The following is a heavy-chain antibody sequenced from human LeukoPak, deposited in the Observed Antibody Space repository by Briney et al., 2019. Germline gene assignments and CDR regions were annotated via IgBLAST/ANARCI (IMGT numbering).Heavy chain of an antibody. CDR3: ARRLQPFDY. CDR1: GGSISSHY. Sequence: PSETLSLTCTVSGGSISSHYWSWIRQPPGKGLEWIGYFYYSGSTNYNPSLKSRVTISVDTSKNQFSLKLSSVTAADTAVYYCARRLQPFDYWGQGTLVTVSS. J-gene: IGHJ4*02. D-gene: IGHD5-24*01. CDR2: FYYSGST. V-gene: IGHV4-59*11.